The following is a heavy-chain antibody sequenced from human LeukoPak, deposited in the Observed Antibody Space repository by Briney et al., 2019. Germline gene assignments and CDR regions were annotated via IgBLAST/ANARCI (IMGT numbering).Heavy chain of an antibody. CDR1: GDSISSSDHY. Sequence: SETLSLTCIVSGDSISSSDHYWGWIRQPPGKGLEWIGYIYYSGSTYYNLSLKSRLAISIDTSKNQLSLKLSSVTAADTAVYYCARAMHLITMVRGVKFQYYFDYWGQGILVTVSS. CDR2: IYYSGST. J-gene: IGHJ4*02. D-gene: IGHD3-10*01. V-gene: IGHV4-30-4*01. CDR3: ARAMHLITMVRGVKFQYYFDY.